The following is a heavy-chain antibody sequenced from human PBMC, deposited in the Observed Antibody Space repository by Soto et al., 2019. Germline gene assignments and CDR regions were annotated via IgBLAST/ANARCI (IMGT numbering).Heavy chain of an antibody. V-gene: IGHV3-30-3*01. CDR1: GFTFSSYA. CDR3: ASGLLWFGELWY. D-gene: IGHD3-10*01. Sequence: QVQLVESGGGVVQPGRSLRLSCAAYGFTFSSYAMHWVRQAPGKGLEWVAVISYDGSNKYYADSVKGRFTISRDNSKNTLYLQMHSLRAEDTAVYYGASGLLWFGELWYWGQGTLVTVSS. CDR2: ISYDGSNK. J-gene: IGHJ4*02.